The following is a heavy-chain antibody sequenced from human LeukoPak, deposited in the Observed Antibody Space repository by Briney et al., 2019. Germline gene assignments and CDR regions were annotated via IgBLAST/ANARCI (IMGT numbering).Heavy chain of an antibody. V-gene: IGHV3-30-3*01. CDR3: AKGGVPVVSPAVN. D-gene: IGHD2-2*01. Sequence: GGSLRLSCAASGSTFSSYAMHWVRQAPGKGLEWVAVISYDGSNKYYADSVKGRFTTSRDNSKNTLYLQMNSLRAEDTAVYYCAKGGVPVVSPAVNWGQGTLVTVSS. CDR2: ISYDGSNK. CDR1: GSTFSSYA. J-gene: IGHJ4*02.